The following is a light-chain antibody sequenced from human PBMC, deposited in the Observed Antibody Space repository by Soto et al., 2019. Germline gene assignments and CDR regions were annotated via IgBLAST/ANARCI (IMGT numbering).Light chain of an antibody. J-gene: IGKJ4*01. CDR3: QQYNSYSLT. Sequence: DIQMTQSPSTLSASVGDRVTITCRASQSISSWLAWYQQKPGKAPKLLIYDASSLESGVPSSFSGSGSGTKFTLTISSLQPDDVATYYCQQYNSYSLTFGGGTKVEIK. CDR2: DAS. CDR1: QSISSW. V-gene: IGKV1-5*01.